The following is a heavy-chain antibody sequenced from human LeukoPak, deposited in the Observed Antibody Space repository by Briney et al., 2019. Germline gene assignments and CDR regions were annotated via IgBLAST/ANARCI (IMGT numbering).Heavy chain of an antibody. CDR1: GFTFSSYA. D-gene: IGHD6-19*01. V-gene: IGHV3-23*01. CDR3: AKGIAVAGTYAFDI. CDR2: ISGSGGST. Sequence: GGSLRLSCAASGFTFSSYAMSWVRQAPGKGLVWVSAISGSGGSTYYADSEKGRFTISRDNSKNTLYLQMNSLRAEDTAVYYCAKGIAVAGTYAFDIWGRGTMVTVSS. J-gene: IGHJ3*02.